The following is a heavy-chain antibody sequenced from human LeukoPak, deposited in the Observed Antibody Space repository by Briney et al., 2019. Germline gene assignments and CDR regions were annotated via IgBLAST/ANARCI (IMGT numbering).Heavy chain of an antibody. Sequence: GGSLRLSCAASGFTFTRHWMHWVRQAPGKGLEWVSRIKTDGTNTIYADFVEGRFTISRDNARNTLYLQMSNLRAGDTAVYYCGGSEDGYIDYWGQGTLVTVSS. CDR3: GGSEDGYIDY. D-gene: IGHD5-24*01. J-gene: IGHJ4*02. CDR1: GFTFTRHW. V-gene: IGHV3-74*01. CDR2: IKTDGTNT.